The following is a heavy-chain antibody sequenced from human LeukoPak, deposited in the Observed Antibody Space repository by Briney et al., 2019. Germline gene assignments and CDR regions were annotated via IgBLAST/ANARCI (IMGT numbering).Heavy chain of an antibody. J-gene: IGHJ6*02. CDR2: INHSGST. D-gene: IGHD2-15*01. V-gene: IGHV4-34*01. Sequence: SETLSLTCAVYGGSFSGYYGGWIRQPPGKGLEWIGEINHSGSTNYNPSLKSRVTISVDTSKNQFSLKLSSVTAADTAVYYCARGRYCSGGSCYSYGMDVWGQGTTVTVSS. CDR1: GGSFSGYY. CDR3: ARGRYCSGGSCYSYGMDV.